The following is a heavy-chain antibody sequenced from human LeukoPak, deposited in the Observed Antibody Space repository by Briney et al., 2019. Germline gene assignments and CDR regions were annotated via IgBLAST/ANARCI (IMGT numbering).Heavy chain of an antibody. CDR3: ARDGGNLGNAFDI. J-gene: IGHJ3*02. CDR1: GGSISSYY. D-gene: IGHD4-23*01. Sequence: KPSETLSLTCTVSGGSISSYYWSWIRQPPGKGLEWIGYIYYSGSTNYNPSLKSRVTISVDTSKNQFSLKLSSVTAADTAVYYCARDGGNLGNAFDIWGQGTMVTVSS. CDR2: IYYSGST. V-gene: IGHV4-59*01.